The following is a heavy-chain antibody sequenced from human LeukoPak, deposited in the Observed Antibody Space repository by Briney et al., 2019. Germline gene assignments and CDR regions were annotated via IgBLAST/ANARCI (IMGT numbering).Heavy chain of an antibody. CDR3: ARDRLYYFDF. J-gene: IGHJ4*02. D-gene: IGHD2-21*02. V-gene: IGHV4-59*01. CDR2: IASSGTS. Sequence: KPSETLSLTCTVSGDSLNTYYWTWIRQTPGKELEWIGFIASSGTSNYNPSLKSRVTISVDTSKNQFSLKLSSVTAADTAVYYCARDRLYYFDFWGQGTLVTVSS. CDR1: GDSLNTYY.